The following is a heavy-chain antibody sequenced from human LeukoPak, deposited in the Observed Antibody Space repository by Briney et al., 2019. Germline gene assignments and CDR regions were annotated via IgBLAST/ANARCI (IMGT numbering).Heavy chain of an antibody. V-gene: IGHV3-48*02. CDR2: IGTSSSTI. D-gene: IGHD4-23*01. CDR1: GFTFSTYG. Sequence: PGGSLRLSCAASGFTFSTYGMNWVRQAPGKGLEWVSYIGTSSSTIYYADSVRGRFTISRDNAKNSLYLQMNSLRDEDTAVYYYARHDYGGNSGDNWGQGTLVTVSS. CDR3: ARHDYGGNSGDN. J-gene: IGHJ4*02.